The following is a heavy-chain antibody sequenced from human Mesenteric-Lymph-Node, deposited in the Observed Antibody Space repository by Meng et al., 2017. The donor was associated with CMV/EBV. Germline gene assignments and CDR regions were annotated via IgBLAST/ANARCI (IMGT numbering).Heavy chain of an antibody. CDR1: EFIFNNHG. V-gene: IGHV3-33*08. CDR2: IDINGQNR. D-gene: IGHD3-10*01. Sequence: ASEFIFNNHGIHWLRQAPGKGLEWLSFIDINGQNRYNVDIVKGRFIVSKDKSKNTVFLQMNGLRVEDTAVYYCVGHQGGPREGVRMIWGQGTLVTVSS. CDR3: VGHQGGPREGVRMI. J-gene: IGHJ4*02.